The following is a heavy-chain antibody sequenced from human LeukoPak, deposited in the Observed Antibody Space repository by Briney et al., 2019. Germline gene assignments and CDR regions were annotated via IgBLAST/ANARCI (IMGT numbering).Heavy chain of an antibody. CDR2: IQTDGNTK. Sequence: GGSLRLSCAASGFSFSRYGIHWVRQAPGKGLEWVTFIQTDGNTKYYANSVRGRFTITRDNSKNTVSLQMNSLRAEGAGIYYCAREESSLVLGGLGYWGHGTLVSVSS. J-gene: IGHJ4*01. V-gene: IGHV3-30*02. CDR1: GFSFSRYG. CDR3: AREESSLVLGGLGY. D-gene: IGHD6-13*01.